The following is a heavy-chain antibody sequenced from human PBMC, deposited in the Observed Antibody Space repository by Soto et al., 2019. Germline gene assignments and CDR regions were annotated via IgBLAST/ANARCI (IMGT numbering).Heavy chain of an antibody. CDR2: IYYSGST. CDR3: ARARTLYCSGGSCSGFDP. D-gene: IGHD2-15*01. CDR1: GGSVSSGSYY. J-gene: IGHJ5*02. V-gene: IGHV4-61*01. Sequence: QVQLHESGPGLVKPSETLSLTCTVSGGSVSSGSYYWSWIRQPPGKGLEWLGYIYYSGSTNYNPSLKSRVTISVDTSKNQFSLKLSSVTAADTAVYYCARARTLYCSGGSCSGFDPWGQGTLVTVSS.